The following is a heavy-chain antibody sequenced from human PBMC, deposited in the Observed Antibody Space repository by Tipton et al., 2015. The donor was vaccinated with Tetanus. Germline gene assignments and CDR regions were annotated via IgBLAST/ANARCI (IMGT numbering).Heavy chain of an antibody. Sequence: TLSLTCTVSGGSMSTYYWSWIRQPPGKGLEWIGYVYYTGSTDYNPSLKSRVTISVDTSKSQFSLRLTSVTAADTAVYYCARSKLLWFVGSLSGFYSSGQGTLVTVSA. V-gene: IGHV4-59*01. CDR1: GGSMSTYY. CDR3: ARSKLLWFVGSLSGFYS. CDR2: VYYTGST. J-gene: IGHJ4*02. D-gene: IGHD3-10*01.